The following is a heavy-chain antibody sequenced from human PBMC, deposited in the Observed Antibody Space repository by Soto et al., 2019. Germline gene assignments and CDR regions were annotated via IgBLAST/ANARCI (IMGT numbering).Heavy chain of an antibody. CDR3: ARGITLPTPLDY. J-gene: IGHJ4*02. V-gene: IGHV1-3*05. D-gene: IGHD1-20*01. CDR2: INAGNGNT. Sequence: QVQLVQSGAEEKKPGASVKVSCKASGYTFTSYAMHWVRQAPGQRLEWMGWINAGNGNTKYSQKVQGRVTITRETSASKAYMELSSLRSEDTAVYYCARGITLPTPLDYWGQGTLVTVSS. CDR1: GYTFTSYA.